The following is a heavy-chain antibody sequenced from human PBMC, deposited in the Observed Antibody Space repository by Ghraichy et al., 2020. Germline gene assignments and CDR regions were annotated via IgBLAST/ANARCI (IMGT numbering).Heavy chain of an antibody. Sequence: GESLKLSCAASGLTFSDSAMHWVRQASGKGLEWVGRIRSKANSYATAYAASVKGRFTISRDDSKNTAYLQMNSLKTEDTAVYYCSRHGGIAVAAPVDYYYYGMDVWGQGTTVTVSS. J-gene: IGHJ6*02. CDR3: SRHGGIAVAAPVDYYYYGMDV. CDR2: IRSKANSYAT. CDR1: GLTFSDSA. D-gene: IGHD6-19*01. V-gene: IGHV3-73*01.